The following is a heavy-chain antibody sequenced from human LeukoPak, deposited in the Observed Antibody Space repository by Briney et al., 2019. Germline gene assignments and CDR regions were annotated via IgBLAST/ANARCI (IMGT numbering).Heavy chain of an antibody. J-gene: IGHJ4*02. CDR1: GFTFSSYG. Sequence: GGSLRLSCAASGFTFSSYGMHWVRQAPGKGLEWVAVIWYDGSNKYYADSVKGRFTISRDNSKNTLYLQMNSLRAEDTAVYYCAKDVLYGDPRVELFDYWGQGTLVTVSS. D-gene: IGHD4-17*01. V-gene: IGHV3-33*06. CDR2: IWYDGSNK. CDR3: AKDVLYGDPRVELFDY.